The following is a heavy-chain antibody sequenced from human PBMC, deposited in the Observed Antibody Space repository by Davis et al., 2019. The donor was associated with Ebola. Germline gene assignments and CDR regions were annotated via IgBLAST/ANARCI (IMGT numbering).Heavy chain of an antibody. J-gene: IGHJ3*02. CDR3: ARLDVAVAPGGLDI. Sequence: GESLKISCKGSGYSFTDYWIAWVRQMPGKGLEWMGIIYPGGSETRYSPSFQGQVTISADKSISTAYLQWSSLKASDTAVYYCARLDVAVAPGGLDIWGQGTMVTVSS. CDR2: IYPGGSET. CDR1: GYSFTDYW. V-gene: IGHV5-51*01. D-gene: IGHD6-19*01.